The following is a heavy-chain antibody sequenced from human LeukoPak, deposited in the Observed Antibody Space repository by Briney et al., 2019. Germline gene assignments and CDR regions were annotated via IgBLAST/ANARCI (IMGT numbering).Heavy chain of an antibody. CDR2: IYPGDSDT. J-gene: IGHJ4*02. V-gene: IGHV5-51*01. CDR1: GYSFTSFW. Sequence: GESLEISCKGSGYSFTSFWIGWVRQMPGKGLEWMGIIYPGDSDTRYSPSLQGQVTISADKSISTAYLQWSSLKASVTAMYYCARSPGIAVAGYYFDYWGQGTLVTVSS. D-gene: IGHD6-19*01. CDR3: ARSPGIAVAGYYFDY.